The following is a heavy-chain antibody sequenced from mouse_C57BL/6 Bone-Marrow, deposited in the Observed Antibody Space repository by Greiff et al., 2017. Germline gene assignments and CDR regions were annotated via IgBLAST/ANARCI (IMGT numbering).Heavy chain of an antibody. V-gene: IGHV5-12*01. CDR2: ISNGGGST. CDR3: ARHNCGWFAY. J-gene: IGHJ3*01. Sequence: EVHLVESGGGLVQPGGSLKLSCAASGFTFSDYYMYWVRQTPEKRLEWVAYISNGGGSTYYPDTVKGRFTISRDNAKNTLYLQMSRLKSEDTAMYYCARHNCGWFAYWGQGTLVTISA. CDR1: GFTFSDYY. D-gene: IGHD4-1*01.